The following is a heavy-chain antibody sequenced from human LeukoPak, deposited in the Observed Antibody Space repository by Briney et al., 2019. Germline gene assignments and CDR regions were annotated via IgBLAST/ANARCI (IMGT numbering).Heavy chain of an antibody. V-gene: IGHV3-30*02. CDR3: ARVSVVRDTAMVTEGFDY. CDR2: IRYDGSNK. CDR1: GFTFSSYG. J-gene: IGHJ4*02. D-gene: IGHD5-18*01. Sequence: GGSLRLSCAASGFTFSSYGMHWVRQAPGKGLEWVAFIRYDGSNKYYADSVKGRFTISRDNSKNTLYLQMNSLRAEDTAVYYCARVSVVRDTAMVTEGFDYWGQGTLVTVSS.